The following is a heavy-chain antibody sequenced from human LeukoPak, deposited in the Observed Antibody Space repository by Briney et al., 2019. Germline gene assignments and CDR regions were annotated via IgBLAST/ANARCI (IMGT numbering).Heavy chain of an antibody. CDR1: GGSISSYY. CDR3: ARDYRSNGGYLDYYHYYMDV. J-gene: IGHJ6*03. CDR2: IYYSGST. Sequence: SETLSLTCTVSGGSISSYYWSWIRQPPGKGLEWIGYIYYSGSTNYNPSLKSRVTISVDTSKNQFSLKLSSVTAADTAVYYCARDYRSNGGYLDYYHYYMDVWGKGTTVTVSS. D-gene: IGHD5-12*01. V-gene: IGHV4-59*01.